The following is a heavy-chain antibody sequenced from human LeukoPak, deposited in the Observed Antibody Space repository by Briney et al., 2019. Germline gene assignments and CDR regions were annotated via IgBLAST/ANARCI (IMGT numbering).Heavy chain of an antibody. J-gene: IGHJ3*02. CDR1: GFTFSSYG. Sequence: PGRSLRLSCAASGFTFSSYGMHWVRQAPGKGLEWVAVISYDGSNKYYADSVKGRFTISRDNSKNTLYLQMNSLRAEDTAVYYCAKGPKIWGQGTMVTVSS. V-gene: IGHV3-30*18. CDR2: ISYDGSNK. CDR3: AKGPKI.